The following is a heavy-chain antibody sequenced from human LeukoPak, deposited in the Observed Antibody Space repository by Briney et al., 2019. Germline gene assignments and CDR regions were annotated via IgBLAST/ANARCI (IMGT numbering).Heavy chain of an antibody. CDR2: IIPILGIA. D-gene: IGHD3-10*01. CDR3: AIMVRGVFYYYYGMDV. V-gene: IGHV1-69*04. Sequence: ASVTVPCKASGGTFSSYAISWVRHAPGQGLEWMGRIIPILGIANYAQKVQGRGTITADKSTSTAYMELSSLRSEDTAVYYCAIMVRGVFYYYYGMDVWGQGTTVTVSS. J-gene: IGHJ6*02. CDR1: GGTFSSYA.